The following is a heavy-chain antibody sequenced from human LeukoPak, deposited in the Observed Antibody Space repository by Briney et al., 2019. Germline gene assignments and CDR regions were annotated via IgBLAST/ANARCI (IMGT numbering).Heavy chain of an antibody. J-gene: IGHJ4*02. CDR2: IYYSGST. D-gene: IGHD4-23*01. V-gene: IGHV4-30-4*08. CDR3: ARVFSGNPNY. Sequence: SETLSLTCTVSGGSISSGDYYWSWIRLPPGKGLEWIGYIYYSGSTYYNPSLKSRVTISVDTSKNQFSLKLSSVTAADTAVYYCARVFSGNPNYWGQGTLVTVSS. CDR1: GGSISSGDYY.